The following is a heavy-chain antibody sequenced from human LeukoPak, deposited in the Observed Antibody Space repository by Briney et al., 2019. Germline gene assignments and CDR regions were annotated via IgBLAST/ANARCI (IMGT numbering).Heavy chain of an antibody. V-gene: IGHV3-9*01. Sequence: GGSLRLSCAASGFTFDDYSMHWVRQAPGKGLEWVSGISWNSGGAGYADSVKGRLTISRDNAKNSLYLQMNSLRTEDTALYYCAKDRTYSGYDALDYWGQGTLVTVSS. J-gene: IGHJ4*02. CDR1: GFTFDDYS. CDR3: AKDRTYSGYDALDY. D-gene: IGHD5-12*01. CDR2: ISWNSGGA.